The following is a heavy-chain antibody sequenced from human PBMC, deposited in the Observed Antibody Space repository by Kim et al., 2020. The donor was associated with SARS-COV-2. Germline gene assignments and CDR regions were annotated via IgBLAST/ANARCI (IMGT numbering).Heavy chain of an antibody. J-gene: IGHJ6*02. D-gene: IGHD7-27*01. CDR1: GFTFSIYA. CDR2: ISDSDYTT. CDR3: AKDRFGHQVSLGLPNYGLDV. Sequence: GGSLRLSCAASGFTFSIYAMSWVRQAPGKGLEWVSSISDSDYTTNYADPVKGRFTVSRDNSKNTVSLEMNDLRAEDTAVYYCAKDRFGHQVSLGLPNYGLDVWGQGTTVIVSS. V-gene: IGHV3-23*01.